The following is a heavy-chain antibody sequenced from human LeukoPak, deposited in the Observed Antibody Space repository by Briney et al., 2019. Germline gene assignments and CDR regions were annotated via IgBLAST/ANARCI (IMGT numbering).Heavy chain of an antibody. CDR2: TYYSGST. CDR3: ARDREVGATGYYFDY. D-gene: IGHD1-26*01. V-gene: IGHV4-39*02. CDR1: GGSISSSSYY. J-gene: IGHJ4*02. Sequence: PSETLSLTCTVSGGSISSSSYYWGWIRQPPGKGLEWIVSTYYSGSTYYNPSLQSRVTISLDTSKNHFSLRLSSVTAADTAVYYCARDREVGATGYYFDYWGQGTLVTVSS.